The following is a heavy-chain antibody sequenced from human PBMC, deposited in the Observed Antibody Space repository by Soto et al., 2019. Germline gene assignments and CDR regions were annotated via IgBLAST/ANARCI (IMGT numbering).Heavy chain of an antibody. D-gene: IGHD1-20*01. J-gene: IGHJ4*02. Sequence: SETLSLTCTVSGGSISSYYWSWIRQPPGKGLEWIGYIYYSGSTNYNPSLKSRVTISVDTSKNQFSLKLSSVTAADTAVYYCASSNYNFEGLFDYWGQGTLVTVSS. CDR3: ASSNYNFEGLFDY. CDR2: IYYSGST. V-gene: IGHV4-59*01. CDR1: GGSISSYY.